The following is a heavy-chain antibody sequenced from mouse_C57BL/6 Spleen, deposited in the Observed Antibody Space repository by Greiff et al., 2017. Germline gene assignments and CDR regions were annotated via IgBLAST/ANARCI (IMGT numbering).Heavy chain of an antibody. V-gene: IGHV7-3*01. CDR1: GFTFTDYY. J-gene: IGHJ3*01. CDR3: ASHHSRRFAY. Sequence: EVQRVESGGGLVQPGGSLSLSCAASGFTFTDYYMSWVRQPPGKALEWLGFIRNKANGYTTEYSASVKGRFTISRDNSQSILYLQMNALRAEDSATYYCASHHSRRFAYWGQGTLVTVSA. CDR2: IRNKANGYTT.